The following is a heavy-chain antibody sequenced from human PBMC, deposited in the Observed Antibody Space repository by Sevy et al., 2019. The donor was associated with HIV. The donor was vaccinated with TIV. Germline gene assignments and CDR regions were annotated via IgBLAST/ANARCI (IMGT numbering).Heavy chain of an antibody. V-gene: IGHV3-48*01. CDR3: VREGYSGNFLDF. J-gene: IGHJ4*02. D-gene: IGHD1-26*01. CDR1: GFTFSNFG. CDR2: ISSSGNIV. Sequence: GGSLRLSCVASGFTFSNFGMNWVRLAPGKGLEWASYISSSGNIVYYADSVKGRFTISRDNAKNSLFLQMNSLRAEDTAVYFCVREGYSGNFLDFWGQGTLVTVSS.